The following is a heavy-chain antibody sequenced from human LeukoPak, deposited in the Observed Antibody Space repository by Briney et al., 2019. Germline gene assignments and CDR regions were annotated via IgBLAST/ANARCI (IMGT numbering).Heavy chain of an antibody. Sequence: GGSLRLSCVASGLSFDNYTMHWGRQAPGKALEWVSLISADGGSTFYADSVRGRFSISRDNSKNSLYLQMNSLRSEDTAMYYCAKESGKFDYWGQGTLVAVSS. CDR1: GLSFDNYT. CDR3: AKESGKFDY. V-gene: IGHV3-43*02. J-gene: IGHJ4*02. CDR2: ISADGGST.